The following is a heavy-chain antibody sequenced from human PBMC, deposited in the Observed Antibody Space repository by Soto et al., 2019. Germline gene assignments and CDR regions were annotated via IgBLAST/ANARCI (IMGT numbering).Heavy chain of an antibody. Sequence: LSLTFTVSGGSFSSYYWSWIRQPPGKGLEWIGYIHYSGSTNYNPSLKSRVTISVDTSKNQFSLKLSSVTAADTAVYYCARVDYDILTGYYFDYWGQGILVTVSS. J-gene: IGHJ4*02. CDR3: ARVDYDILTGYYFDY. D-gene: IGHD3-9*01. CDR2: IHYSGST. CDR1: GGSFSSYY. V-gene: IGHV4-59*01.